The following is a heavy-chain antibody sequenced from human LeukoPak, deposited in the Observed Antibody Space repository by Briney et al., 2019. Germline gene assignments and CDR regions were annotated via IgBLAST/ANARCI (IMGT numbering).Heavy chain of an antibody. D-gene: IGHD5-12*01. CDR1: GFTSSSFW. J-gene: IGHJ4*02. Sequence: GGSLRLSCAASGFTSSSFWMHWVRQAPGKGLVWVARINSDGSSRSYADSVKGRFTISRDNAKNTLYLQMNSLRAEDTAVYYCARDVDESAGYFDFWGQGTLVTVSS. CDR2: INSDGSSR. CDR3: ARDVDESAGYFDF. V-gene: IGHV3-74*01.